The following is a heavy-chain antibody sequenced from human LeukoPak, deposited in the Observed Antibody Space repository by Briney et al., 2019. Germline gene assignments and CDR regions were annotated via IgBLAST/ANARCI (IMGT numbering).Heavy chain of an antibody. V-gene: IGHV4-38-2*02. CDR1: VYSISSCCY. D-gene: IGHD5-12*01. Sequence: SETLSLTCAVSVYSISSCCYWRWIRQPPGKGLEWIGSIYHSGSTHYNVSLKSRVTMSVDTSKNQFSLKLSSVTAEDTAVYYCARDRRGNDEFDYWGQGILVTVSS. J-gene: IGHJ4*02. CDR3: ARDRRGNDEFDY. CDR2: IYHSGST.